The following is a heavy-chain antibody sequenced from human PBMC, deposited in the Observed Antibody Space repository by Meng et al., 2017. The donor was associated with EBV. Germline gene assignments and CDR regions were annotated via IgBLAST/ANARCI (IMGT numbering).Heavy chain of an antibody. D-gene: IGHD1/OR15-1a*01. V-gene: IGHV1-46*01. J-gene: IGHJ4*02. CDR3: VRELVGGTFDY. CDR2: IIPAGGNT. Sequence: VLVGQCGAEVKTPWASVKVSCKASGYTFTSYYLHWVRQAPGQGLEWMGIIIPAGGNTNYAQKFRGRFTMTRDTSTSTVYMDLSILTSEDTAVYYCVRELVGGTFDYWGQGTLVTVSS. CDR1: GYTFTSYY.